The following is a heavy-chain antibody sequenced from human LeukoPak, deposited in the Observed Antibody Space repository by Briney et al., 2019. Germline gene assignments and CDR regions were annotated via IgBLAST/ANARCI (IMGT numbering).Heavy chain of an antibody. D-gene: IGHD6-19*01. V-gene: IGHV4-61*02. CDR2: IYTSGST. Sequence: SETLSLTCTVSGGSISSGSYYWSWIRQPAGKGLEWIGRIYTSGSTNYNPSLKSRVTISVDTSKNQFSLKLSSVTAADTAVYYCARVAVAGTLFDYWGQGTLATVSS. CDR1: GGSISSGSYY. CDR3: ARVAVAGTLFDY. J-gene: IGHJ4*02.